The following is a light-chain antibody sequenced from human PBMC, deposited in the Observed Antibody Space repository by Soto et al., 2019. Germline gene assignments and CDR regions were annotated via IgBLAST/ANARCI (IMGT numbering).Light chain of an antibody. CDR1: QTILYSSINKNY. J-gene: IGKJ4*01. CDR2: WAS. V-gene: IGKV4-1*01. CDR3: QQYYSSPLT. Sequence: DIVMTQSPDSLAVSLGERATINCKSSQTILYSSINKNYLAWSQQKPGQPPKLLVYWASTRKSGVPDRFSGSGSGTDFTLTISSLQAEDVAVYYCQQYYSSPLTFGGGTKVEIK.